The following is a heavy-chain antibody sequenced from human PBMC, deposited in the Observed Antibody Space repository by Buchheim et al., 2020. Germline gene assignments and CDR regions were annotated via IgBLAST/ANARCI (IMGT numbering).Heavy chain of an antibody. Sequence: EVQLLESGGGLVQPGGSLRLSCEASGFTYSAYAISWVRQAPGRGLEWVSGISVIGGSTYYADSVKGRFTFSRANSWTHLYLQMNGLRAEDTAVYYCAKDTGGAVGDWFHYWGQGTL. V-gene: IGHV3-23*01. J-gene: IGHJ4*02. D-gene: IGHD2-21*02. CDR3: AKDTGGAVGDWFHY. CDR1: GFTYSAYA. CDR2: ISVIGGST.